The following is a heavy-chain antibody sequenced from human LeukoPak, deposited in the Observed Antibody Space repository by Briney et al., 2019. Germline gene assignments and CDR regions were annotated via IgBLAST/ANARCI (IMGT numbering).Heavy chain of an antibody. D-gene: IGHD3-10*01. CDR3: AKEGSTYYYGSGSGSYFDY. J-gene: IGHJ4*02. CDR1: GFTFSSYA. V-gene: IGHV3-43D*03. CDR2: ISWDGGST. Sequence: GGSLRLSCAASGFTFSSYAMSWVRQAPGKGLEWVSLISWDGGSTYYADSVKGRFTISRDNSKNSLYLQMNSLRAEDTALYYCAKEGSTYYYGSGSGSYFDYWGQGTLVTVSS.